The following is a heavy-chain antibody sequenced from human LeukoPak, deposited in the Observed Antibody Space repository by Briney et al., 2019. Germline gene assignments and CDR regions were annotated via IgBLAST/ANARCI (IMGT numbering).Heavy chain of an antibody. Sequence: SETLSLTCTVSGGSISGSSYYWGWIRQPPGKGLEWVGNVYYSGTTYYSPSLKSRVTISVDTSKNQFSLKLSSVTAADTAVYYCARQDTITTPGVDYWGQGTPVTVSS. CDR3: ARQDTITTPGVDY. V-gene: IGHV4-39*01. J-gene: IGHJ4*02. CDR2: VYYSGTT. CDR1: GGSISGSSYY. D-gene: IGHD3-3*01.